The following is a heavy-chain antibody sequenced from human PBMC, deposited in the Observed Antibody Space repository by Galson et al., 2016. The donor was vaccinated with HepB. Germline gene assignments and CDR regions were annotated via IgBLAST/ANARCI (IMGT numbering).Heavy chain of an antibody. J-gene: IGHJ3*02. D-gene: IGHD5-24*01. CDR1: GFSLSTSGVG. Sequence: LVKPTQTLTLTCTFSGFSLSTSGVGVGWIRQPPGKALEWLALIYWIDDKRYSPSLKSRLTITKDTSKNQVVLTMTNMDPVDTATYYCARRGHSNRWQRAIDVFDIWGQGTMVTVSS. CDR3: ARRGHSNRWQRAIDVFDI. V-gene: IGHV2-5*01. CDR2: IYWIDDK.